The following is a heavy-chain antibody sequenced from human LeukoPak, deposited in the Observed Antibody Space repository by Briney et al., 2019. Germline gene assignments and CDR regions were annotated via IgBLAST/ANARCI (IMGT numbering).Heavy chain of an antibody. CDR3: ARGGRFLEWPQPYYMDV. Sequence: GGSLRLSCAASGFTFSSYDMHWVRQGTGKGLEWVSVIGTAGDTYYLGSVKGRFTISRENAKNSSFLQMNSLGAGDTAVYYCARGGRFLEWPQPYYMDVWGKGTTVTVSS. CDR2: IGTAGDT. D-gene: IGHD3-3*01. V-gene: IGHV3-13*01. J-gene: IGHJ6*03. CDR1: GFTFSSYD.